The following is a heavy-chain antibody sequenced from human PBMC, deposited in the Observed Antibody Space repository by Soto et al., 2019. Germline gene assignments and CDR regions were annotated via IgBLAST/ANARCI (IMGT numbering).Heavy chain of an antibody. J-gene: IGHJ1*01. D-gene: IGHD3-22*01. CDR2: IYYGWSP. V-gene: IGHV4-31*03. CDR1: GGSISSGAYY. Sequence: QVQLQESGPGLVKPSQTLSLTCTVSGGSISSGAYYWSWLRQHPGKGLEWIRYIYYGWSPYYNPSLNSRVTISVDTSKNQFSLRLSIVTDAHSAVYYCAVYDSSGSRGFQHWGQGTLVTVPS. CDR3: AVYDSSGSRGFQH.